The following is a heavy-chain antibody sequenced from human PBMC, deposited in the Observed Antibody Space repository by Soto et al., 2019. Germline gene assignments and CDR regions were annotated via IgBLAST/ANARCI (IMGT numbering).Heavy chain of an antibody. V-gene: IGHV4-31*03. D-gene: IGHD4-17*01. CDR2: IYYSGST. J-gene: IGHJ4*02. CDR1: GGSISSGGYY. Sequence: QVQLQESGPGLVKPSQTLSLTCTVSGGSISSGGYYWSWIRQHPGKGLEWIGYIYYSGSTYYNPSLKSRVTISVDTSKNQFSLKLSSVTAADTAVYYCARDRHDYGDYGPSDYFDYWGQGTLVTVSS. CDR3: ARDRHDYGDYGPSDYFDY.